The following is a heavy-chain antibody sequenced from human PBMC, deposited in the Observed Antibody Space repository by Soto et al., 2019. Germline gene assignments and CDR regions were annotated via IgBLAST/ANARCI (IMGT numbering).Heavy chain of an antibody. CDR2: INAGNGNT. J-gene: IGHJ4*02. V-gene: IGHV1-3*01. CDR3: AREFNTVTTFDY. CDR1: GYTFTSYA. Sequence: ASVKVSCKASGYTFTSYAMHWVRQAPGQRLEWMGWINAGNGNTKYSQKFQGRVTITRDTSASTAYMELSSLRSEDTAVYYCAREFNTVTTFDYWGQGTLVTVS. D-gene: IGHD4-17*01.